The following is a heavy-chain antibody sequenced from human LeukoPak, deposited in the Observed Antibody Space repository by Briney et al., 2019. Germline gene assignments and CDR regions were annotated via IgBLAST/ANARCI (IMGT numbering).Heavy chain of an antibody. CDR2: IYCSGST. V-gene: IGHV4-39*01. D-gene: IGHD2-15*01. Sequence: SETLSLTCTVSGGSISSSGYYWVWIRQPPGKGLVWVGSIYCSGSTYSNQSLKSRVTLSVDTSKNQFSLRLCAESAADTPLYYCARPPVVYGAVFDIWGQASMVTVSS. J-gene: IGHJ3*02. CDR3: ARPPVVYGAVFDI. CDR1: GGSISSSGYY.